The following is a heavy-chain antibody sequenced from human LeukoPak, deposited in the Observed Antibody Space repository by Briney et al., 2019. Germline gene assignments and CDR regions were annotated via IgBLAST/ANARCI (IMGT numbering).Heavy chain of an antibody. CDR2: IKTDGSEK. D-gene: IGHD3-22*01. J-gene: IGHJ1*01. Sequence: GSLRLSCEGSGFTFSNYWMGWVRQAPGKELQWVANIKTDGSEKYYVDSVKGRFTISRDNAKNSLYLQMNSLRAEDTAVYYCATYSSLNRREFQYWGQGTLVTVSS. CDR3: ATYSSLNRREFQY. CDR1: GFTFSNYW. V-gene: IGHV3-7*01.